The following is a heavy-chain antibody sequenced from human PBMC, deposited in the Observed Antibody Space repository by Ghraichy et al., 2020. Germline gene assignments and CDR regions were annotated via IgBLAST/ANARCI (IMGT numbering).Heavy chain of an antibody. D-gene: IGHD1-1*01. CDR2: IKHSGST. V-gene: IGHV4-34*01. J-gene: IGHJ6*02. CDR1: GGSLSGYS. Sequence: SETLSLTCAVYGGSLSGYSSSWIRQPPGKGLEWIGEIKHSGSTNYNPSLQSRVTISIDTSRNQFSLKLNSVTAADTAAYYCARARVYRTAHYVGMDVWGQGTTVIVSS. CDR3: ARARVYRTAHYVGMDV.